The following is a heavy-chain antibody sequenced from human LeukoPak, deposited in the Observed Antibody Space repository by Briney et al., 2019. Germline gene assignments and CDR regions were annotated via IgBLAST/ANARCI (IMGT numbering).Heavy chain of an antibody. J-gene: IGHJ4*02. CDR2: IYYPGSP. CDR3: ARGGENYSDSSGYYSLDH. D-gene: IGHD3-22*01. V-gene: IGHV4-31*02. Sequence: PSQTLSLTCIVSGVSISSGDSFWTWIRHHPGRGLELIGHIYYPGSPYYNPSLKSRITISVDTAKNQYSLKLSSVTAADTAVYYCARGGENYSDSSGYYSLDHWGQGTRVTVSS. CDR1: GVSISSGDSF.